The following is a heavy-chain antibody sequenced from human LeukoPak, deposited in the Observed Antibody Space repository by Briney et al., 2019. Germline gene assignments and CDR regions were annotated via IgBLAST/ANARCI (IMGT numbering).Heavy chain of an antibody. CDR3: AKDDLGGYCSSTSCPPYFDY. CDR1: GFTFSSYV. D-gene: IGHD2-2*01. Sequence: GGSLRLSCATSGFTFSSYVMSWVRQAPGKGLEWVSAISGSGGSTYYADSVKGRFTISRDNSKNTLYLQMNSLRAEDTAVYYCAKDDLGGYCSSTSCPPYFDYWGQGTLVTVSS. V-gene: IGHV3-23*01. J-gene: IGHJ4*02. CDR2: ISGSGGST.